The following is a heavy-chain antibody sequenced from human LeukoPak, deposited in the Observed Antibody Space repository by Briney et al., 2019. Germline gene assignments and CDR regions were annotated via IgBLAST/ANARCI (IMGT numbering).Heavy chain of an antibody. CDR2: ITWNSGSI. Sequence: GGSLRPSCAASGFTFSSYAMSWVRQAPGKGLEWVSGITWNSGSIGYADSVKGRFTISRDNAKNSLYLQMNSLRAEDTALYYCAKAYCTDAVCYGAFDIWGQGTMVTVSS. V-gene: IGHV3-9*01. D-gene: IGHD2-8*01. CDR3: AKAYCTDAVCYGAFDI. CDR1: GFTFSSYA. J-gene: IGHJ3*02.